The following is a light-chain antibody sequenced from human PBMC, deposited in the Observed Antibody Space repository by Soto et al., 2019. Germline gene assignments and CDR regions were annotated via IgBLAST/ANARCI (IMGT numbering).Light chain of an antibody. Sequence: QSALAQPPSAPGTPGQRVTISCSGSSSNIGSNTVTWYQQLPGTAPKLLIYSNNQRPSGVPDRFSGSKSGTSASLAISGLQSEDEADYYCAAWDDSLNGYVFGTGTKVTVL. J-gene: IGLJ1*01. CDR2: SNN. V-gene: IGLV1-44*01. CDR1: SSNIGSNT. CDR3: AAWDDSLNGYV.